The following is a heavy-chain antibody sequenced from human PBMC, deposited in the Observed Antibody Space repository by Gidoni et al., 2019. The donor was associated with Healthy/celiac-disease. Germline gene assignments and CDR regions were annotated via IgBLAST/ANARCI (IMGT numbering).Heavy chain of an antibody. CDR3: ARSRNYYDSSGLDY. J-gene: IGHJ4*02. V-gene: IGHV3-20*04. D-gene: IGHD3-22*01. CDR1: GFSFDDYG. Sequence: EVQLLVSGVGVVRPGGFLRIACAASGFSFDDYGMSWVRQAPGKGLECVSGINWNGGSTGYADSVKGRFTISRDNAKNSLYLQMNSLRAEDTALYYCARSRNYYDSSGLDYWGQGTLVTVSS. CDR2: INWNGGST.